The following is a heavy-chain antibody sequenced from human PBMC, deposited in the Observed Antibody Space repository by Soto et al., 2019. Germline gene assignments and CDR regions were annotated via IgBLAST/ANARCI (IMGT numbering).Heavy chain of an antibody. Sequence: GASVKVSCKASGYTFTSYDINWVRQATGQGLEWMGWMNPNSGNTGYAQKFQGRVTMTRNTSISTAYMELGSLRSEDTAVYYCARGASFTYYDFWSGYFETFDYWGQGTLVTVSS. J-gene: IGHJ4*02. CDR1: GYTFTSYD. V-gene: IGHV1-8*01. D-gene: IGHD3-3*01. CDR3: ARGASFTYYDFWSGYFETFDY. CDR2: MNPNSGNT.